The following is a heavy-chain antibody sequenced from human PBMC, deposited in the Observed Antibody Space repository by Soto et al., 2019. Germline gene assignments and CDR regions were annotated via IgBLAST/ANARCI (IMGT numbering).Heavy chain of an antibody. V-gene: IGHV5-51*01. CDR2: IYPGDSDT. CDR3: ARLLVECRSTSCYSYYYGMDG. CDR1: GYSFTSYW. D-gene: IGHD2-2*01. J-gene: IGHJ6*02. Sequence: PGESLKISCKGSGYSFTSYWLGWVRQMPGKGLEWMGIIYPGDSDTRYSPSFQGQVTISADKSISTAYLQWSSLKASDTAMYYCARLLVECRSTSCYSYYYGMDGWGQGTTVTVSS.